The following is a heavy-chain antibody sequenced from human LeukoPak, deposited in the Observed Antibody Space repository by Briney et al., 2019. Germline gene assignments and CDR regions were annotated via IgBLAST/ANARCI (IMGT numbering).Heavy chain of an antibody. J-gene: IGHJ4*02. CDR2: IYYSGST. Sequence: PSETLSLTCTVSGGSISSSSYYWGWIRQPPGKGLEWIGSIYYSGSTYYNPSLKSRVTISVDTSKNQFSLKLSSVTAADTAVYYCARGVTIFGVVITDFHYLCQGNLVKVSS. D-gene: IGHD3-3*01. CDR1: GGSISSSSYY. CDR3: ARGVTIFGVVITDFHY. V-gene: IGHV4-39*07.